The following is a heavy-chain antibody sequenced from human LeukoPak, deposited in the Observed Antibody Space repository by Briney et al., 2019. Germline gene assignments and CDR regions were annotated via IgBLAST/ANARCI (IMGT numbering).Heavy chain of an antibody. CDR3: ARGGDYDSSEPHDY. CDR1: GYSISSGHY. Sequence: SETLSLTCTVSGYSISSGHYWGWIRQPPGRGLEWIGSIYHSGRTYYNPSLKSRVTISVDTSKNQFSLKVNSVTAADTAFYYCARGGDYDSSEPHDYWGQGTLVTVSS. CDR2: IYHSGRT. V-gene: IGHV4-38-2*02. J-gene: IGHJ4*02. D-gene: IGHD3-22*01.